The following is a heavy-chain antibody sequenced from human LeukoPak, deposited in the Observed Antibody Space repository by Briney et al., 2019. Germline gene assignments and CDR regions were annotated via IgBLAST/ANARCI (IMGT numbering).Heavy chain of an antibody. CDR1: GYTFTSYD. D-gene: IGHD6-19*01. Sequence: ASVKVSCKASGYTFTSYDINWVRQATGQGLEWMGWMNPNSGNTGYAQKFQGRVTMTRNTSISTAYMELSSLRSEDTAVYYCARVESYSSGWYWHYYYYGMDAWGQGTTVTVSS. V-gene: IGHV1-8*01. CDR2: MNPNSGNT. J-gene: IGHJ6*02. CDR3: ARVESYSSGWYWHYYYYGMDA.